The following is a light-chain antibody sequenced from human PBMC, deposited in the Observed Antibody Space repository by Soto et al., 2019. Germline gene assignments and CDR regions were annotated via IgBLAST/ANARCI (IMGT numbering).Light chain of an antibody. J-gene: IGKJ1*01. CDR2: AAS. Sequence: DIQMTQSPSSLSASVGDRVTITCRASQDISNYLVWYQQKPWKVPKLLIYAASTLQLGVPSRFSGSRSGTDFTLTISSLQPEDVATYYCQKYNSAPWTFGQGTKVEIK. CDR1: QDISNY. V-gene: IGKV1-27*01. CDR3: QKYNSAPWT.